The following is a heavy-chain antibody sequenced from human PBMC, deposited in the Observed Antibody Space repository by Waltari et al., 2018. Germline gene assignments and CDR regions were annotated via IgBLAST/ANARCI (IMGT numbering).Heavy chain of an antibody. V-gene: IGHV4-34*01. Sequence: QVQLQQWGAGLLKPSETLSLTCAVYGGSFSGYYCSWIRQPPGKGLEWIGEINHSGSTNYNPSLKSRVTISVDTSKNQFSLKLSSVTAADTAVYYCARSLTKFSYYYGMDVWGQGTTVTVSS. CDR2: INHSGST. CDR1: GGSFSGYY. J-gene: IGHJ6*02. D-gene: IGHD4-17*01. CDR3: ARSLTKFSYYYGMDV.